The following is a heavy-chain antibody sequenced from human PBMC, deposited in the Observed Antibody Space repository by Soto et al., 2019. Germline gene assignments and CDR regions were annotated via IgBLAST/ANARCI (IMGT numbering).Heavy chain of an antibody. Sequence: SETLSLTCTVSGGSISSSSYYWGWIRQPPGKGLEWIGSIYYSGSTYYNPSLKSRVTISVDTSKNQFSLKLSSVTAADTAVYYCARHQDIVVVPAAHPYNWFDPWGQGTLVTVSS. V-gene: IGHV4-39*01. CDR1: GGSISSSSYY. CDR2: IYYSGST. D-gene: IGHD2-2*01. CDR3: ARHQDIVVVPAAHPYNWFDP. J-gene: IGHJ5*02.